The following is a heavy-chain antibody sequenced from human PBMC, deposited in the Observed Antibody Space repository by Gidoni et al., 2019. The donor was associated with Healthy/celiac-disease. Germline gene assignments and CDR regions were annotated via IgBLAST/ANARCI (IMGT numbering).Heavy chain of an antibody. CDR1: GFTFDDYA. CDR3: ARALRYLSHEEDGMDV. CDR2: ISWNSGSI. V-gene: IGHV3-9*01. J-gene: IGHJ6*02. Sequence: EVQLVESGGGLVQPGRSLRLSCAASGFTFDDYAMHWVRQAPGKGLEWVSGISWNSGSIGYADSVKGRFTISRDNAKNSLYLQMNSLRAEDTALYYCARALRYLSHEEDGMDVWGQGTTVTVSS. D-gene: IGHD3-9*01.